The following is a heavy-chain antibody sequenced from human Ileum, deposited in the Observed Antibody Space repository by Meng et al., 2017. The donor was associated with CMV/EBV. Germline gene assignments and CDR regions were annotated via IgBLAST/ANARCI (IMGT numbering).Heavy chain of an antibody. CDR1: GLTFSSFW. CDR3: ARGGDGYGNFEY. V-gene: IGHV3-74*01. Sequence: CAASGLTFSSFWMHWVRQAPGKGLVWVSRINSDGSTTTYADSVQGRFTISRDNAKNTLYLQMNSLRAEDTAVYYCARGGDGYGNFEYWGQGTLVTVSS. D-gene: IGHD5-24*01. J-gene: IGHJ4*02. CDR2: INSDGSTT.